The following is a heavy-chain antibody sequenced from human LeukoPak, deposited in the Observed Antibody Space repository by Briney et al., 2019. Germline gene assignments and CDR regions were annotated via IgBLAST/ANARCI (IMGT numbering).Heavy chain of an antibody. Sequence: GGSLRLSCAASGFTVSSNYMSWVRQAPGKGLEWVSVIYSGGNTYYADSVKGRFTISRDNSRNTLYLQMNSLRGEDTAVYYCARDRGATAGRGGWFDPWGQGTLVTVSS. CDR3: ARDRGATAGRGGWFDP. V-gene: IGHV3-53*01. J-gene: IGHJ5*02. CDR1: GFTVSSNY. D-gene: IGHD6-13*01. CDR2: IYSGGNT.